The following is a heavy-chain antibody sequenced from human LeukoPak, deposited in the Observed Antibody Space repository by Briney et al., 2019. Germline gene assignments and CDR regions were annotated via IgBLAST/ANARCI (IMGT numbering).Heavy chain of an antibody. Sequence: PSETLSLTCAVYGGSFSGYYWSWIRQPPGKGLEWIGEINHSGSTNYNPSLKSRVTISVDTSKSQFSLKLSSVTAADTAVYYCARVVPAAEYGMDVWGQGTTVTVSS. D-gene: IGHD2-2*01. CDR2: INHSGST. CDR3: ARVVPAAEYGMDV. CDR1: GGSFSGYY. V-gene: IGHV4-34*01. J-gene: IGHJ6*02.